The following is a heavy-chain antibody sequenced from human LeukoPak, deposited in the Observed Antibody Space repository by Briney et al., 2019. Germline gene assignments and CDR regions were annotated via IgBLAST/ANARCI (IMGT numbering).Heavy chain of an antibody. CDR1: GGSISSSSYC. CDR3: ARLYTYGYSTGGHFDY. D-gene: IGHD5-18*01. CDR2: IYCSGST. V-gene: IGHV4-39*01. J-gene: IGHJ4*02. Sequence: PPETLSLTCTVSGGSISSSSYCWGWIRQPPGKGLEWIGNIYCSGSTHYNPSLKSRVTIYVDTSKNQFSLKLSSVTAADTAVYYCARLYTYGYSTGGHFDYWGQGTLVTVSS.